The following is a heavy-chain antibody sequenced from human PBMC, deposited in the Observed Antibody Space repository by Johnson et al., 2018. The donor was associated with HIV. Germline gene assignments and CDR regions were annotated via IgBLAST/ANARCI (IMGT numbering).Heavy chain of an antibody. V-gene: IGHV3-33*01. J-gene: IGHJ3*02. CDR1: GFNFSSYG. CDR3: ATDIVVVLAVTGTGAAFDI. D-gene: IGHD2-15*01. Sequence: QVQLVESGGGVVQPGRSLRLSCAASGFNFSSYGMHWVRQAPGKGLEWVAVIWYDGSNKYYADSVKGRFTISRDNSKNTMYLQMNSLRAEDTAVYYCATDIVVVLAVTGTGAAFDIWGQGTMVTVSS. CDR2: IWYDGSNK.